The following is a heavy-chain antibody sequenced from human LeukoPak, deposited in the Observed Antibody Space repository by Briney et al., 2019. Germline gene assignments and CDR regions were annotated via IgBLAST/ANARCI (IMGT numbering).Heavy chain of an antibody. V-gene: IGHV3-30*03. D-gene: IGHD1-26*01. CDR3: ARTTSMSYVGDAFDI. CDR1: GFTFSSYW. J-gene: IGHJ3*02. CDR2: ISYDGSNK. Sequence: PGGSLRLSCAASGFTFSSYWMNWVRQAPGKGLEWVAVISYDGSNKYYADSVKGRFTISRDNSKNTLYLQMNSLRAEDTAVYYCARTTSMSYVGDAFDIWGQGTMVTVSS.